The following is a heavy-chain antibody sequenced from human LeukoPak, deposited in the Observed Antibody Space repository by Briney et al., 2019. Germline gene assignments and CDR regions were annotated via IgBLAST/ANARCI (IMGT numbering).Heavy chain of an antibody. CDR2: INHSGST. D-gene: IGHD5-12*01. J-gene: IGHJ4*02. CDR3: ARADSGYDQYYFDY. Sequence: SETLSLTCAVYGGSFSGYYWSWIRQPPGKGLEWIGEINHSGSTNYNPSLKSRVTISVDTSKNQFSPKLSSVTAADTAVYYCARADSGYDQYYFDYWGQGTLVTVSS. V-gene: IGHV4-34*01. CDR1: GGSFSGYY.